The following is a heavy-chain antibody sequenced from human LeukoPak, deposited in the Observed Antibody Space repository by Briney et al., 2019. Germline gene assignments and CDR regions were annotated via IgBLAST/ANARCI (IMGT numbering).Heavy chain of an antibody. CDR2: ISPNSGDT. J-gene: IGHJ4*02. V-gene: IGHV1-2*02. CDR1: GYTFTGYY. D-gene: IGHD1-26*01. CDR3: ARETNGASYSGPHDY. Sequence: ASVKVSCKASGYTFTGYYIHWVRQAPGQGLEWMGWISPNSGDTNYAQKFQGTVTMTRDTSISTAYMELSSLRSDNTAVYYCARETNGASYSGPHDYWGQGTLVTVSS.